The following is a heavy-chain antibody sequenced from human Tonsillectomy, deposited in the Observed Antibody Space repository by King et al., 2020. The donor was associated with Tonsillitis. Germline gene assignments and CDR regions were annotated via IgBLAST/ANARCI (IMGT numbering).Heavy chain of an antibody. J-gene: IGHJ4*02. Sequence: QLVQSGGGLVKPGGSLRLSCAASGFTFSNAWMSWVRQAPGKGLEWVGRIIGKTDGGTTDYAAPVKGRFTISTDDSKNTLYLQMNSLKTEDTAVYYCTTGMVDGSGSYYPAYFDYWGQGTLVTVSS. V-gene: IGHV3-15*01. CDR2: IIGKTDGGTT. CDR1: GFTFSNAW. D-gene: IGHD3-10*01. CDR3: TTGMVDGSGSYYPAYFDY.